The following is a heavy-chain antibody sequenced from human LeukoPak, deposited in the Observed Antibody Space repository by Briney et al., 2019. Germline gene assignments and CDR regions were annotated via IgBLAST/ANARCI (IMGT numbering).Heavy chain of an antibody. CDR3: VLYSSSWSDAFDI. Sequence: ASVKVSCKASGGTFSSYAISWVRQAPGQGLEWMGGIIPIFGTANYAQKFQGRVTITADESTSTAYMELSSLRSEDTAVYYCVLYSSSWSDAFDIWGQGTMVTVSS. CDR2: IIPIFGTA. V-gene: IGHV1-69*13. D-gene: IGHD6-13*01. CDR1: GGTFSSYA. J-gene: IGHJ3*02.